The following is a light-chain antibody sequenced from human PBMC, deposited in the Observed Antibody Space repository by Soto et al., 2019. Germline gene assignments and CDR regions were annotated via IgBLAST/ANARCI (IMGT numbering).Light chain of an antibody. CDR3: ATWDDNVKRPV. CDR1: ASNIGSNF. V-gene: IGLV1-44*01. CDR2: TNS. J-gene: IGLJ2*01. Sequence: QSVLTQPPSASGPPGQRVTISCSGRASNIGSNFVSWYQVVPGTAPKLLIYTNSHRPSGVPDRFSGSRSGTSASLDISGLQSDDEADYFCATWDDNVKRPVFGGGTKLTVL.